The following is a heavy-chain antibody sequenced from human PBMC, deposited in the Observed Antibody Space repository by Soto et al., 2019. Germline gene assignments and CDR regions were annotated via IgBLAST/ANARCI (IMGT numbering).Heavy chain of an antibody. CDR3: ARDADYGDNAFDY. CDR1: GFIFRNYG. D-gene: IGHD4-17*01. CDR2: ILNDGSDQ. Sequence: QVQLVESGGGVVQPGRSLRLSCAASGFIFRNYGMHWVRQAPGKGLEWVAVILNDGSDQSYADSVKGRFTISRDNSKNTLYLQMNSLRAEATAVYYCARDADYGDNAFDYWGQGTLVTVSS. V-gene: IGHV3-33*01. J-gene: IGHJ4*02.